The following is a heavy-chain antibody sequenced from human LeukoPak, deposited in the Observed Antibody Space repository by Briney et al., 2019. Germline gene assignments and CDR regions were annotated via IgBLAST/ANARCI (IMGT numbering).Heavy chain of an antibody. CDR2: ISTSSIYI. V-gene: IGHV3-21*04. J-gene: IGHJ4*02. CDR3: AREKPFYDSSGYYYPIAFDY. D-gene: IGHD3-22*01. CDR1: GFTFSSYS. Sequence: GGSLRLSCAASGFTFSSYSMNWVRQAPGKGLEWVSSISTSSIYIYYADSVKGRFTIARDNAKNSLYLQMNSLRAEDTALYYCAREKPFYDSSGYYYPIAFDYWGQGTLVTVSS.